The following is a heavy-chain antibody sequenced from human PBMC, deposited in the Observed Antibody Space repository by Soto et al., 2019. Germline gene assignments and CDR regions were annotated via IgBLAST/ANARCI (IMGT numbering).Heavy chain of an antibody. Sequence: GGSLRLSCAASGFRFDDYAMHWVRQAPGKGLEWVSSISWNSVSMGYADSVKGRFTISRDNGKNSLYLQMNSLRTEDTALYYCTKGNIIRSSWGENWFDPWGQGTLVTVSS. CDR2: ISWNSVSM. V-gene: IGHV3-9*01. CDR1: GFRFDDYA. CDR3: TKGNIIRSSWGENWFDP. J-gene: IGHJ5*02. D-gene: IGHD6-13*01.